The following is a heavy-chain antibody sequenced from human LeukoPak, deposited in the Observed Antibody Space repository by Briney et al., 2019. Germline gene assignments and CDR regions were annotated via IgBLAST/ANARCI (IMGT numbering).Heavy chain of an antibody. D-gene: IGHD6-13*01. CDR3: ARDLSIAAAGTVDY. Sequence: GGSLRLSCAASGFTFSSYSMNWVRQAPGKGLEWVPSISSSSSYIYYADSVKGRFTISRDNAKNSLYLQMNSLRAEDTAVYYCARDLSIAAAGTVDYWGQGTLVTVSS. CDR2: ISSSSSYI. CDR1: GFTFSSYS. J-gene: IGHJ4*02. V-gene: IGHV3-21*01.